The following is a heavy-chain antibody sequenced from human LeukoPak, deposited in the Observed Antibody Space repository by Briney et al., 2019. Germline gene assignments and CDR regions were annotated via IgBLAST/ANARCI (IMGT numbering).Heavy chain of an antibody. V-gene: IGHV4-34*01. CDR2: MNHSGST. D-gene: IGHD2-2*01. CDR1: GGSFSGYF. CDR3: ARAYRGYCSSTSCYRAEFDP. Sequence: SETLSLTCAVYGGSFSGYFWSWIRQPPGKGLEWWGEMNHSGSTNSNPSPKSRVTISVDTSKNQFSLTLSSVTAADTAVYYCARAYRGYCSSTSCYRAEFDPWGQGTLVTVSS. J-gene: IGHJ5*02.